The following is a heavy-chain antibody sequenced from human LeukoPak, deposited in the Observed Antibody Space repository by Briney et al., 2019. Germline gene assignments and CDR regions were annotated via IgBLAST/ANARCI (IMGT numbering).Heavy chain of an antibody. CDR1: GGTFSSYA. Sequence: SVKVSCKASGGTFSSYAISWVQQAPGQGLEWMGGIIPIFGTANYAQKFQGRVTITADESTSTAYMELSSLRSEDTAVYYCARGNSPLGYCSSTSCYDFDYWGQGTLVTVSS. J-gene: IGHJ4*02. CDR3: ARGNSPLGYCSSTSCYDFDY. CDR2: IIPIFGTA. D-gene: IGHD2-2*01. V-gene: IGHV1-69*13.